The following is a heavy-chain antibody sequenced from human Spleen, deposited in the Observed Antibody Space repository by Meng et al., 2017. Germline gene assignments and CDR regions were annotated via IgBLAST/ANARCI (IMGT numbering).Heavy chain of an antibody. CDR1: GYTFTAHY. V-gene: IGHV1-2*02. Sequence: ASVKVSCKTSGYTFTAHYMHWVRQAPGQGLEWMGWINPNTGGTDYAQRFQGRVTMTRDTSISTAYMELSRLNSDDTAVYYCARDEDISAAGKLFGDYWGQGTLVTVSS. J-gene: IGHJ4*02. CDR2: INPNTGGT. CDR3: ARDEDISAAGKLFGDY. D-gene: IGHD6-13*01.